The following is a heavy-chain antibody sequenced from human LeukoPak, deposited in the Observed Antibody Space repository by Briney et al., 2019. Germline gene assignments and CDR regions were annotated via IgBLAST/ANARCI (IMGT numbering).Heavy chain of an antibody. J-gene: IGHJ4*02. Sequence: PGGSLRLSCAASGFTFSSYAMSWVRHAPGKGLEWVALIRYDGTNKYYTDSVKGRFTISKDNSKNTLYLQMNSLRAEDTAVYYCTRNQGYCTGGGCYIDYWGQGTLVTVSS. CDR3: TRNQGYCTGGGCYIDY. V-gene: IGHV3-30*02. D-gene: IGHD2-8*02. CDR2: IRYDGTNK. CDR1: GFTFSSYA.